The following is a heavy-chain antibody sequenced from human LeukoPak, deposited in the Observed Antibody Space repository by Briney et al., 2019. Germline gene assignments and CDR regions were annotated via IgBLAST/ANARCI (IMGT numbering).Heavy chain of an antibody. CDR3: VRVRLDSGTYSLYY. V-gene: IGHV3-48*01. Sequence: GGSLRLSCAASGFTFSSYSMNCVRQAPGKGLEWVSYISGRSSTKYYADSVKGRFTISRDNAENSLYLQMNSLRVEDTAVYYCVRVRLDSGTYSLYYWGQGTLVTVSS. CDR1: GFTFSSYS. D-gene: IGHD3-10*01. CDR2: ISGRSSTK. J-gene: IGHJ4*02.